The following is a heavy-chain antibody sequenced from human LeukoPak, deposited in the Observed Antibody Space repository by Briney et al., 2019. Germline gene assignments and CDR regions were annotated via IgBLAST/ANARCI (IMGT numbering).Heavy chain of an antibody. CDR2: INHSGST. Sequence: SETLSLTCAVYGGSFSGYYWSWIRQPQGKGLEWIGEINHSGSTNYNPSLKSRVTISVDTSKNQFSLKLSSVTAADTAVYYCARLSRTSIAARRAFDYWGQGTLVTVSS. V-gene: IGHV4-34*01. CDR3: ARLSRTSIAARRAFDY. D-gene: IGHD6-6*01. J-gene: IGHJ4*02. CDR1: GGSFSGYY.